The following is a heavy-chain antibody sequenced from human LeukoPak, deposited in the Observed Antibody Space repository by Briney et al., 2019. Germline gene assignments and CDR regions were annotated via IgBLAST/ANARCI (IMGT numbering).Heavy chain of an antibody. CDR2: IIPIFGTA. V-gene: IGHV1-69*13. CDR3: ARDHTPDFWSGPPYAFDI. Sequence: SVKVSCKASGGTFSSYAISWVRQAPGQGLEWMGGIIPIFGTANYAQKFQGRVTITADESTSTAYMELSSLRSEDTAVYYCARDHTPDFWSGPPYAFDIWGQGTMVTVSS. CDR1: GGTFSSYA. D-gene: IGHD3-3*01. J-gene: IGHJ3*02.